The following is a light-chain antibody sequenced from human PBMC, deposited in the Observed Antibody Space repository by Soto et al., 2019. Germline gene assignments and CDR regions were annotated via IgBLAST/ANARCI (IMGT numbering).Light chain of an antibody. Sequence: DIHLTQSPSFLSASVGDRVTITCRPSQAVPNNMAWYQQKPGKPPKLLIYEESTLHSGVPSIFSGRKSGTQFTLTIDSLQPEDFATYFCQQVKTYPRTFGGGTKVEIK. V-gene: IGKV1-9*01. CDR1: QAVPNN. CDR3: QQVKTYPRT. CDR2: EES. J-gene: IGKJ4*01.